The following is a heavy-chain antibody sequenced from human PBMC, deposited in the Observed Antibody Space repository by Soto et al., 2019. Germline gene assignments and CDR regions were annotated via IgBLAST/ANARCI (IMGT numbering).Heavy chain of an antibody. V-gene: IGHV4-4*07. Sequence: SETLSLTCTVSGGSISSYYWSWIRQPARKGLEWIGRIYTSGSTNYNPSLKSRVTMSVDTSKNQFSLKLSSVTAADTAVYYCAREYYDSSGYYRDWFDPWGQGTLVTVSS. J-gene: IGHJ5*02. CDR2: IYTSGST. D-gene: IGHD3-22*01. CDR1: GGSISSYY. CDR3: AREYYDSSGYYRDWFDP.